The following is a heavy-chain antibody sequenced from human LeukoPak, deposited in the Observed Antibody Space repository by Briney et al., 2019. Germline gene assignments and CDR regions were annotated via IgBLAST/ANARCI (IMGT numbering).Heavy chain of an antibody. D-gene: IGHD3-16*01. J-gene: IGHJ6*02. Sequence: SETLSLTCTVSGGSISSYYWSWIRQPPGKGLEWIGYVYYSGSTNYNPSLKSRVTISVDTSKNQFSLKLSSVTAADTAVYYCARVGGTNYYYGMDVWGQGTTVTVSS. CDR2: VYYSGST. CDR3: ARVGGTNYYYGMDV. CDR1: GGSISSYY. V-gene: IGHV4-59*01.